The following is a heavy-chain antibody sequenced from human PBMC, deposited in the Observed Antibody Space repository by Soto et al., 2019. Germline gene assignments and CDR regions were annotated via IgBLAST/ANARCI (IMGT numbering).Heavy chain of an antibody. V-gene: IGHV4-30-4*01. D-gene: IGHD6-19*01. J-gene: IGHJ3*02. Sequence: QVQLQESGPGLVKPSQTLSLTCSVSGGSISSGDYYCSWIPQPPGKGPEWIGYIVYSGSTYYNPSLKSRVTIAVDTSKNQFSLKLSSLTAADTAVYYCAHYGSGRAFDIWGQGTMVTVSS. CDR2: IVYSGST. CDR3: AHYGSGRAFDI. CDR1: GGSISSGDYY.